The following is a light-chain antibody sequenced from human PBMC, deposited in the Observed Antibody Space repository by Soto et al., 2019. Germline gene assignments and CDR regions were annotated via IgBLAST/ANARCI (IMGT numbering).Light chain of an antibody. CDR2: AAS. J-gene: IGKJ3*01. V-gene: IGKV1-27*01. CDR3: QKYSSAPFT. CDR1: QGISNY. Sequence: EIQVTQSPSSLSASVGDRVAITCRASQGISNYVAWYQQKPGTAPKVLISAASTLQSGIPSRFSGSGLGTDFTLNISSLQPEDVATYYCQKYSSAPFTFGPGTKVEIK.